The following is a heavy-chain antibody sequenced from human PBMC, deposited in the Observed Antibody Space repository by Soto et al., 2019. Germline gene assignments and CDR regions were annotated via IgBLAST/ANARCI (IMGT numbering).Heavy chain of an antibody. Sequence: QVQLVQSGAEVKKPGASVKVSCKASGYTFTSYDINWVRQATGQGLEWMGWMNPNSGNTGYAQKFQGRGTMTRNTSISTPYMELSSLRSEDTAVYYCARGPSDYDLWRGDWYFDLWGRGTLVTVAS. CDR2: MNPNSGNT. J-gene: IGHJ2*01. D-gene: IGHD3-3*01. V-gene: IGHV1-8*01. CDR3: ARGPSDYDLWRGDWYFDL. CDR1: GYTFTSYD.